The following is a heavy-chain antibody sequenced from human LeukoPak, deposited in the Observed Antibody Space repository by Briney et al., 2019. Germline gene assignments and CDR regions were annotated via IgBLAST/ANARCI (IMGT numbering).Heavy chain of an antibody. CDR3: ARYYCGTSITCYMFDF. CDR2: IKQAASET. CDR1: GFTFSSYW. Sequence: PGGSLRLSCAASGFTFSSYWMTWVRQAPGKGLEWVAIIKQAASETYYVGSVKGRFTISRDNAKSSLYLQMSSLRADDTAVYYCARYYCGTSITCYMFDFWGQGTLVTVSS. J-gene: IGHJ4*02. V-gene: IGHV3-7*01. D-gene: IGHD2-15*01.